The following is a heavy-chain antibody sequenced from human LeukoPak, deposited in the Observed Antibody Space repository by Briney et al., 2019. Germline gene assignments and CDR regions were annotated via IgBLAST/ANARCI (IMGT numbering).Heavy chain of an antibody. V-gene: IGHV3-74*01. J-gene: IGHJ6*02. CDR1: GFTFSSYW. CDR2: INSDGSST. D-gene: IGHD2-2*01. Sequence: PGGSLRLSYAASGFTFSSYWMHWVRQAPGKGLVWVSRINSDGSSTSYADSVEGRFTISRDNAKNTLYLQMNSLRAEDTAVYYCARDQIVVVPAATTKYYYYYGMDVWGQGTTVTVSS. CDR3: ARDQIVVVPAATTKYYYYYGMDV.